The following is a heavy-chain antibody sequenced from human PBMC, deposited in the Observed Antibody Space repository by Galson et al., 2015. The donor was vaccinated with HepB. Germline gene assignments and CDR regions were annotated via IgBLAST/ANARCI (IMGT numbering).Heavy chain of an antibody. Sequence: SLRLSCAASGFTFSSYEMNWVRQAPGKGLEWVSYISSSGSTIYYADSVKGRFTISRDNAKNSLYLQMNSLRAEDTAVYYCAREQSGYSYGYGPYYYYYYGMDVWGQGTTVTVSS. CDR3: AREQSGYSYGYGPYYYYYYGMDV. V-gene: IGHV3-48*03. CDR2: ISSSGSTI. J-gene: IGHJ6*02. CDR1: GFTFSSYE. D-gene: IGHD5-18*01.